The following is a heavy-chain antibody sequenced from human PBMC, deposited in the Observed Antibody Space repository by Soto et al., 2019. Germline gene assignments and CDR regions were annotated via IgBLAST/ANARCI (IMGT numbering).Heavy chain of an antibody. D-gene: IGHD5-12*01. J-gene: IGHJ6*02. CDR2: ADSSGST. V-gene: IGHV4-4*07. CDR1: GGSISKYY. Sequence: TLSLTCSVSGGSISKYYWSWFRQPAGKGLEWIGRADSSGSTSYAPSLKSRVTVSVDTSKNQFSLRMTSVTAADTAVYYCAREGGYLDASGSGVYHYYGVDVWGQGTTVTVSS. CDR3: AREGGYLDASGSGVYHYYGVDV.